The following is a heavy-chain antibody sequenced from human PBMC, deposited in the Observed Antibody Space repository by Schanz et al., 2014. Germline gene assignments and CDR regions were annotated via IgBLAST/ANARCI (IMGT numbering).Heavy chain of an antibody. V-gene: IGHV3-33*01. Sequence: QVQLVESGGGVVQPGRSLRLSCSASGFTLSSYGMPWVRQAPGKGLEWLAVIWFDGTNKDNADSVKGRFTISRDTSKNTLYLLLNSLRAEDTAVYYCARDGDFDYWGQGTLVTVSS. J-gene: IGHJ4*02. CDR3: ARDGDFDY. CDR2: IWFDGTNK. CDR1: GFTLSSYG.